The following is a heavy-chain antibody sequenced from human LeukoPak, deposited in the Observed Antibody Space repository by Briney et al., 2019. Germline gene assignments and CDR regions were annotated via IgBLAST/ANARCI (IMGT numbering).Heavy chain of an antibody. CDR3: ARVYYDYVWGSYRSSYCDY. Sequence: GGSPRLSCAASGFTFSSYWMSWVRQAPGKGLEWVANIKQDGSEKYYVDSVKGRFTISRDNAKNSLYLQMNSLRAEDTAVYYCARVYYDYVWGSYRSSYCDYWGQGTLVTVSS. J-gene: IGHJ4*02. V-gene: IGHV3-7*01. CDR1: GFTFSSYW. D-gene: IGHD3-16*02. CDR2: IKQDGSEK.